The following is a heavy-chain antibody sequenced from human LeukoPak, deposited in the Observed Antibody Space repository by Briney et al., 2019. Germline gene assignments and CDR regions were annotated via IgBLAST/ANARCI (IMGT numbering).Heavy chain of an antibody. CDR2: IRGSGGGT. CDR3: ARDLGQYYDTSDNWFDP. J-gene: IGHJ5*02. Sequence: GGSLRLSCAASGFTFSSYAMSWVRQAPGKGLEWVSAIRGSGGGTNYGDSVKGRFTISRDNSKNTLYLQMNSLRAEDTAVYYCARDLGQYYDTSDNWFDPWGQGTLVTVSS. CDR1: GFTFSSYA. V-gene: IGHV3-23*01. D-gene: IGHD3-22*01.